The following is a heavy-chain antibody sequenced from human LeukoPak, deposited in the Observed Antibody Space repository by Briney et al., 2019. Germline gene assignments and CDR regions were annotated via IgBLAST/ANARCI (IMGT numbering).Heavy chain of an antibody. J-gene: IGHJ6*03. CDR3: AKNGDRGAYCSGGSCYPYYYYYMDV. V-gene: IGHV3-30*02. CDR1: GFTFSNYG. CDR2: VRYDGSHE. Sequence: GGSLRLSCAASGFTFSNYGMHWVRQAPGKGLEWVAFVRYDGSHEYYADSVKGRFTISRDNSKNTLYLQMNSLRAEDTAVYYCAKNGDRGAYCSGGSCYPYYYYYMDVWGKGTTVTISS. D-gene: IGHD2-15*01.